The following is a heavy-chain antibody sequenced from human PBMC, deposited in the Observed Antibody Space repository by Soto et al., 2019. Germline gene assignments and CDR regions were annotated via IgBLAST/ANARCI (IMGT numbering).Heavy chain of an antibody. J-gene: IGHJ4*02. CDR1: GGSISSTNW. D-gene: IGHD2-15*01. CDR2: VYHTGST. V-gene: IGHV4-4*02. Sequence: PAETLSLTCXVSGGSISSTNWWTWVRQTPGKGLEWIGEVYHTGSTKYNPSLKNRVTIPLDKSNNQFSLNLKSVTAADTAVYYCATLPPRIVVVVLPIPSWGQGTLVTVSS. CDR3: ATLPPRIVVVVLPIPS.